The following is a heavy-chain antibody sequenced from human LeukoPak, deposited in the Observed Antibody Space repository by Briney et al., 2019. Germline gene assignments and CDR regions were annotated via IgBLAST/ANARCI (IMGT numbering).Heavy chain of an antibody. J-gene: IGHJ4*02. CDR2: IASDGSST. D-gene: IGHD4-23*01. V-gene: IGHV3-74*01. Sequence: GGSLRLSCAASGFTFISYWMNWVRQAPGKGLVWVSRIASDGSSTTYADSVKGRFSISRDNAKNTLYLQMNSLRVEDTAVYYCARGRPHGNDYWGQGTLVTVSS. CDR3: ARGRPHGNDY. CDR1: GFTFISYW.